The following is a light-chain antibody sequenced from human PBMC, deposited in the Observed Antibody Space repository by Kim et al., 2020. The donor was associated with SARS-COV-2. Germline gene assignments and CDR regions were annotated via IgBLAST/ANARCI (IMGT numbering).Light chain of an antibody. CDR3: QQRSSWPLT. V-gene: IGKV3-11*01. CDR1: QSVSTY. Sequence: DIVLTQSPATLSLSPGERATLSCRASQSVSTYLAWYQQRSGQAPRVLIYDASNRATGIPARFSGSGSGTDFTLTISSLQPEDFAVYYFQQRSSWPLTFGGGTKVDIK. J-gene: IGKJ4*01. CDR2: DAS.